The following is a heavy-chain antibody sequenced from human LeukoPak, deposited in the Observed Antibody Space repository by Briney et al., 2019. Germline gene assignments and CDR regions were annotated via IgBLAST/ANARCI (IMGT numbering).Heavy chain of an antibody. J-gene: IGHJ4*02. Sequence: GGSLRLSCAASGFTFSSYSMDWVRQAPGKGLEWVSSISSSSSYIYYADSVKGRFTISRDNAKNSLYLQMNSLRAEDTAVYYCARVQQWLVLDYWGQGTLVTVSS. CDR3: ARVQQWLVLDY. V-gene: IGHV3-21*01. D-gene: IGHD6-19*01. CDR2: ISSSSSYI. CDR1: GFTFSSYS.